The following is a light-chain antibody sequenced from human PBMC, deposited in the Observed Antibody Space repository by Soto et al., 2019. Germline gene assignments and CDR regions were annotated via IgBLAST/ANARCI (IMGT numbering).Light chain of an antibody. J-gene: IGLJ2*01. CDR2: EVS. V-gene: IGLV2-8*01. CDR3: SSYAGSNNLI. CDR1: SSDVGAYNY. Sequence: QSALTQPPSASGSPGQSVTIPCAGTSSDVGAYNYVSWYQQHPGKAPKLIIYEVSKRPSGVPDRFSGSKSGNTASLTVSGLQAEDEADYYCSSYAGSNNLIFGGGTQLTVL.